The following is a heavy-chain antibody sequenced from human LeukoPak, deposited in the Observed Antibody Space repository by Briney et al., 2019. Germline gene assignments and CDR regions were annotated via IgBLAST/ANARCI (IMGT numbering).Heavy chain of an antibody. CDR3: AKDVQSWPTYFDY. CDR2: ISGSGGTT. J-gene: IGHJ4*02. Sequence: GGSLRLSCAASGFTFSNYAMSWVRQAPGKGLEWLSAISGSGGTTYYAGSVKGRFTVSRDNSKNTLYLQVNSLGAADTAVYFCAKDVQSWPTYFDYWGQGTLVTVSS. D-gene: IGHD1-1*01. CDR1: GFTFSNYA. V-gene: IGHV3-23*01.